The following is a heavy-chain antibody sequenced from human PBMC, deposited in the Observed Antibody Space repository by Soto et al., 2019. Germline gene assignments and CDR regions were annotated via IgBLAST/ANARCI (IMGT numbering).Heavy chain of an antibody. V-gene: IGHV1-18*04. Sequence: QVQLVQSGAEVKKPGASVKVSCKASGYTFTYFGISWVRQAPGQGLEWMGWINAYNGDTDYAQKLQDRVTMTTDTSTSTAYMELRSLRSDDTAVYSCARAIAGGYGHTTLYYWCQGTLVTVSS. CDR1: GYTFTYFG. D-gene: IGHD5-12*01. J-gene: IGHJ4*02. CDR2: INAYNGDT. CDR3: ARAIAGGYGHTTLYY.